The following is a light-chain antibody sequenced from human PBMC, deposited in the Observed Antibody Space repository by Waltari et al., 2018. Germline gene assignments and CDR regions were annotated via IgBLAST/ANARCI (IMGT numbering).Light chain of an antibody. J-gene: IGKJ1*01. CDR2: WAS. Sequence: IVMTQSPDSLAVSLGERVTITCKSSQSVLYSPNSQNYLAWYQQKPGQPPKLLIYWASARESGVPDRFSGSESGTDFTLTISSLQAEDVAVYYCQQYYDIPWTFGQGTKVEIK. CDR1: QSVLYSPNSQNY. CDR3: QQYYDIPWT. V-gene: IGKV4-1*01.